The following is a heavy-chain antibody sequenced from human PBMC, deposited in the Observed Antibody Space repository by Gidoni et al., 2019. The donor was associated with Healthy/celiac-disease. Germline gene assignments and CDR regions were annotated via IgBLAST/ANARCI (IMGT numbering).Heavy chain of an antibody. Sequence: QLQLQESGPGLVKPSETLSLTCTVSGGSISSSSYYWGWIRQPPGKGREWIGSIYYSGSTYYNPSLKSRVTISVDTSKNQFSLKLSSVTAADTAVYYCARDGETSGWYDYWGQGTLVTVSS. D-gene: IGHD6-19*01. CDR1: GGSISSSSYY. V-gene: IGHV4-39*02. J-gene: IGHJ4*02. CDR3: ARDGETSGWYDY. CDR2: IYYSGST.